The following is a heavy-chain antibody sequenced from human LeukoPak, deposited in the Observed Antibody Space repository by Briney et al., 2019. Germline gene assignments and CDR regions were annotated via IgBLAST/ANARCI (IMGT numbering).Heavy chain of an antibody. V-gene: IGHV4-34*01. CDR3: ARVRSGAAAGRWEIYYYYYMDV. Sequence: SETLSLTCAVSGGSFSGYYWSWIRQPPGKGLEWIGEINHSGSTNYNPSLKSRVTISVDTSKNQFSLKLSSVTAADTAVYYWARVRSGAAAGRWEIYYYYYMDVWGKGTTVTVSS. J-gene: IGHJ6*03. CDR1: GGSFSGYY. CDR2: INHSGST. D-gene: IGHD6-13*01.